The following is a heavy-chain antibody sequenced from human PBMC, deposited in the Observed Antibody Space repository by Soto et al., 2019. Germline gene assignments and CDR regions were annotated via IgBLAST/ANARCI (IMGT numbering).Heavy chain of an antibody. Sequence: QVQLVESGGGVVQPGKSLRLSCAGSGFTFSSYGMDWVRQAPGTGLEWVAVISYDGSNKYYADSVKGRFTISRDNSKNTLYLQMSSLRADDTAVYYCAKERMGAGVRGYFDYWGQGTLVTVSS. J-gene: IGHJ4*02. CDR2: ISYDGSNK. D-gene: IGHD3-10*01. CDR1: GFTFSSYG. CDR3: AKERMGAGVRGYFDY. V-gene: IGHV3-30*18.